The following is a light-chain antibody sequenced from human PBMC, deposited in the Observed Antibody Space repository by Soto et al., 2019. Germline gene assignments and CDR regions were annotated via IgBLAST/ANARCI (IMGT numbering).Light chain of an antibody. CDR1: SSNIGAGYD. Sequence: QSVVTQPPSVSGAPGQRVTISCTGSSSNIGAGYDVHWYQQFPGTAPKLLIYGNNNRPSGVTDRFSGSKSGTSASLAITGLQAEDEADYSCQSFDTRLNSVVFGGGTKLTV. CDR2: GNN. V-gene: IGLV1-40*01. CDR3: QSFDTRLNSVV. J-gene: IGLJ2*01.